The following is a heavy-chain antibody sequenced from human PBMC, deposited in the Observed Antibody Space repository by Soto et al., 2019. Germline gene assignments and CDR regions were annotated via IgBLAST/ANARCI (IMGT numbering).Heavy chain of an antibody. J-gene: IGHJ4*02. Sequence: PSETLSLTCTVSGGSISSSSYYWGWIRQPPGKGLEWIGSIYYSGNTYYNPSLKSRVTISVDTAKNHFSLKLSSVTAADTAVYYCARQYYFVSVGYSNRSFVFWCQGTLVTVSS. CDR2: IYYSGNT. CDR3: ARQYYFVSVGYSNRSFVF. D-gene: IGHD3-10*01. V-gene: IGHV4-39*01. CDR1: GGSISSSSYY.